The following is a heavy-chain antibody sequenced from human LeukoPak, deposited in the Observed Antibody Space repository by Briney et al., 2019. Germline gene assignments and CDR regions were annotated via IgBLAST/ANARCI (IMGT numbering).Heavy chain of an antibody. CDR3: ARDREGYSYGFYYYYYMDV. Sequence: ASVKVSCKASGYTFTNYAMTWVRQAPGQGLEWMGWMNPYSGGTNYAQKFQGRVTMTRDTSISTAYMELSRLRSDDTAVYYCARDREGYSYGFYYYYYMDVWGKGTTVTISS. CDR2: MNPYSGGT. CDR1: GYTFTNYA. D-gene: IGHD5-18*01. J-gene: IGHJ6*03. V-gene: IGHV1-2*02.